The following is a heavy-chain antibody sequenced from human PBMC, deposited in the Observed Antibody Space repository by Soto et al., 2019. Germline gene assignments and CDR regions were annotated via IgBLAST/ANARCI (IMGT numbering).Heavy chain of an antibody. CDR2: ITASGGST. J-gene: IGHJ6*02. CDR1: QFTFSSFV. Sequence: EVQLLESGGGLIEPGGSLRLSCTGSQFTFSSFVMSWVRQVPGKGLEWLSCITASGGSTYYADSVKGRFSVSRDNSKNTLYLQLNSLEAEDTAVYHCAVHLGQNYYTLDVWGQGTTVHVSS. V-gene: IGHV3-23*01. CDR3: AVHLGQNYYTLDV.